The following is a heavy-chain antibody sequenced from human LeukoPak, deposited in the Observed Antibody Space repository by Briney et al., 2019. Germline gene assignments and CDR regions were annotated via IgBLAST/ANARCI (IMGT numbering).Heavy chain of an antibody. J-gene: IGHJ4*02. CDR3: ARVVEMATITSYFDY. D-gene: IGHD5-24*01. CDR2: IYYSGST. CDR1: GGSISSYY. V-gene: IGHV4-59*01. Sequence: PSETLSLTCTVSGGSISSYYWSWIRQPPGQGLEWIGYIYYSGSTNYNPSLKSRVTISVDTSKNQFSLKLSSVTAADTAVYYYARVVEMATITSYFDYWGQGTLVTVSS.